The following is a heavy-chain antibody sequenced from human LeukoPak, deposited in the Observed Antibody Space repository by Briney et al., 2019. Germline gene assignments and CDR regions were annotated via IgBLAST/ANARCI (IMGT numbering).Heavy chain of an antibody. CDR2: ISYDGSNR. CDR3: ASGEGAY. V-gene: IGHV3-30-3*01. Sequence: GKSLRLSCAASGFTFSGYPIHWVRQAPGKGLEWVAVISYDGSNRYYADSAKGRFTISRDNSKNTLYLQMNSLRAEDTAVYYCASGEGAYWGQGTLVTVSS. D-gene: IGHD3-16*01. CDR1: GFTFSGYP. J-gene: IGHJ4*02.